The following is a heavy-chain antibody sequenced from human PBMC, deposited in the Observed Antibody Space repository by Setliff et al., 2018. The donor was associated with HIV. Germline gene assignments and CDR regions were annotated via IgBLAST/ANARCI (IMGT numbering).Heavy chain of an antibody. Sequence: SETLSLTCTVSGGSISGYYWSWIRQPPGKGLEWIGYITYSGSTKYNPSLKSRVTISIDTSKNQFSLKLSSVTAADTAVYYCARAPRYSSSWYGDYYYMDVWGKGTTVTVSS. D-gene: IGHD6-13*01. CDR3: ARAPRYSSSWYGDYYYMDV. V-gene: IGHV4-59*01. CDR1: GGSISGYY. CDR2: ITYSGST. J-gene: IGHJ6*03.